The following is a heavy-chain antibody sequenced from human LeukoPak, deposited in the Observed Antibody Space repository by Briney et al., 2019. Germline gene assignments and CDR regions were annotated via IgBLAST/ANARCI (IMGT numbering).Heavy chain of an antibody. CDR2: IYYSGST. CDR1: GFTFSNYW. CDR3: ARDAVSGYSGYDRASSDY. D-gene: IGHD5-12*01. V-gene: IGHV4-39*02. Sequence: GSLRLSCAASGFTFSNYWMSWVRQAPGKGLEWVGSIYYSGSTYYNPSLKSRVTISVDTSKNQFSLKLSSVTAADTAVYYCARDAVSGYSGYDRASSDYWGQGTLVTVSS. J-gene: IGHJ4*02.